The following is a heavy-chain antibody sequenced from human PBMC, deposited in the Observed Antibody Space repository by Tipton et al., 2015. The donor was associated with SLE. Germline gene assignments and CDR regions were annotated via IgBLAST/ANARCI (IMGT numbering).Heavy chain of an antibody. V-gene: IGHV3-33*01. CDR3: ASQLTILDAFDI. CDR1: GFTFRNYG. D-gene: IGHD1-1*01. Sequence: SLRLSCTASGFTFRNYGIHWVRQSPGKGLEWVAVVWYDGSKTYFAASVKGRFTISRDNSRDTVYLQMNSLRAEDTAVYYCASQLTILDAFDIWGQGTMVTVSS. CDR2: VWYDGSKT. J-gene: IGHJ3*02.